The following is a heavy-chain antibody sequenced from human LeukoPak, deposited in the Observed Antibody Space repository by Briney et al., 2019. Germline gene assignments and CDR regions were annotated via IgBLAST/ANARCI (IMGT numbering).Heavy chain of an antibody. D-gene: IGHD4-17*01. J-gene: IGHJ4*02. CDR3: ARASRRLRTFDY. Sequence: ASVKVSCKASGYTFTSYYMHWVRQAPGQGLEWMGLINPSGGSTSYAQKFQGRVTMTRDTSTSTVYMELSSLRSEDTAVYYCARASRRLRTFDYWGQGTLVTVSS. CDR1: GYTFTSYY. V-gene: IGHV1-46*01. CDR2: INPSGGST.